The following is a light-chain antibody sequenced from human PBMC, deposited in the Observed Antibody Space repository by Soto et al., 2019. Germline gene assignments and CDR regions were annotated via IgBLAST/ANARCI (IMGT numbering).Light chain of an antibody. CDR2: GAS. CDR3: QQYNNWPLLT. J-gene: IGKJ4*01. Sequence: EIVMTQSPATLSVSPGERATLSCRASQSVSSKLAWYQQKHGQAPRLLIYGASTRATGIPARFSGSGSGTEFALTISSLKSEDFAVYYCQQYNNWPLLTFGGGTKVDIK. V-gene: IGKV3D-15*01. CDR1: QSVSSK.